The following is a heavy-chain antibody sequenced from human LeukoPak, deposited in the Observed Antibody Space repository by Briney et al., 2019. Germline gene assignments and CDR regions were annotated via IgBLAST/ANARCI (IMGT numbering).Heavy chain of an antibody. CDR2: ISGSGSTI. CDR3: AELGITMIGGV. V-gene: IGHV3-48*03. Sequence: GGSLRLSCAASGFTFSSYEMNWVRQAPGKGLEWVSYISGSGSTIYYADSVKGRFTISRDNAKNTLYLQMNSLRAEDTAVYYCAELGITMIGGVWGKGTTVTISS. CDR1: GFTFSSYE. J-gene: IGHJ6*04. D-gene: IGHD3-10*02.